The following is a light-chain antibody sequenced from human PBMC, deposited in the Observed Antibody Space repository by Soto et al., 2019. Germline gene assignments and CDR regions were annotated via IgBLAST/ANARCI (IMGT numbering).Light chain of an antibody. CDR1: SSDVGGYNL. CDR3: YSFAGSATFV. Sequence: QSALTQPASVSGSPGQSITISCTGTSSDVGGYNLVSWYQHHPGKAPKLLIYEATKRPSGVSDRFSGSRSGNTASLTVSRLQSEDEADYSCYSFAGSATFVFGGGTQLTVL. CDR2: EAT. V-gene: IGLV2-23*02. J-gene: IGLJ2*01.